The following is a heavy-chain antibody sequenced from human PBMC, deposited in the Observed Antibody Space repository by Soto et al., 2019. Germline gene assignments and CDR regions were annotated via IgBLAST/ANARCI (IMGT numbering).Heavy chain of an antibody. CDR1: GFSFSNEW. V-gene: IGHV3-7*01. D-gene: IGHD2-21*01. J-gene: IGHJ4*02. CDR2: IKEDGSEK. CDR3: ARAFQ. Sequence: EVHLVESGGGLVQPGGSLRLSCAASGFSFSNEWMSWVRQAPGKGLEWVASIKEDGSEKYYMDSGKGRFTISRDNAKNSLSLHMNSLRVEDTAVYYCARAFQWGQGTLVTVSS.